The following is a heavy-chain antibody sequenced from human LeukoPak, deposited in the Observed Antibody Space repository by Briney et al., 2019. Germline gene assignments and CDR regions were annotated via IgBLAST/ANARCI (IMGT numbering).Heavy chain of an antibody. Sequence: SGGSLRLSCAASGFTFSGYYMSWIRQAPGKGLEWVSYISSSSSYTNYADSVKGRFTISRDNAKNSLYLQMNSLRAEDTAVYYCARSGYSSGWDQFYYYGMDVWGQGTTVTVSS. D-gene: IGHD6-19*01. J-gene: IGHJ6*02. CDR3: ARSGYSSGWDQFYYYGMDV. CDR2: ISSSSSYT. CDR1: GFTFSGYY. V-gene: IGHV3-11*06.